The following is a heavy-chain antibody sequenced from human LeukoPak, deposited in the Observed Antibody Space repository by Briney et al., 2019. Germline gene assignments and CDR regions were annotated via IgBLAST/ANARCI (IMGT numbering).Heavy chain of an antibody. Sequence: PGGSLRLSCAASGFTFSSYAMHWVRQAPGKGLEWVAVISYDGSNKYYADSVKGRFTISRDNSKNTLYLQMNSLRAEDTAVYYCAREEIFRVAAAGNWVDYWGQGTLVTVSS. CDR2: ISYDGSNK. J-gene: IGHJ4*02. CDR1: GFTFSSYA. V-gene: IGHV3-30-3*01. CDR3: AREEIFRVAAAGNWVDY. D-gene: IGHD6-13*01.